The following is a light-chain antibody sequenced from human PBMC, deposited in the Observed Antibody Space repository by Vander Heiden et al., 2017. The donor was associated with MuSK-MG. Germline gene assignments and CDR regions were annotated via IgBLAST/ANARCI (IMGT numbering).Light chain of an antibody. J-gene: IGKJ4*02. CDR3: QQDGSAPLT. CDR2: STS. Sequence: EIVLTQSPGTLSLSPGERATLSCRASRSVRSSQLAWYQQKPGQAPRLVIYSTSSRATDFPDRFSGSGSGRDFTLTINRLEPEDFAVYYCQQDGSAPLTFGGGTTVEIK. CDR1: RSVRSSQ. V-gene: IGKV3-20*01.